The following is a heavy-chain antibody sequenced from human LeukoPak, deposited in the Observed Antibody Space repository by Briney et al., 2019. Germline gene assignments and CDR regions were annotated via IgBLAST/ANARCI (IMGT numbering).Heavy chain of an antibody. CDR2: IIPIFGTA. J-gene: IGHJ5*02. V-gene: IGHV1-69*13. CDR1: GGTFSSYA. Sequence: SVKVSCKASGGTFSSYAISRVRQAPGQGLEWMGGIIPIFGTANYAQKFQGRVTITADESTSTAYMELSSLRSEDTAVYYCARERAAAGNSWFDPWGQGTLVTVSS. D-gene: IGHD6-13*01. CDR3: ARERAAAGNSWFDP.